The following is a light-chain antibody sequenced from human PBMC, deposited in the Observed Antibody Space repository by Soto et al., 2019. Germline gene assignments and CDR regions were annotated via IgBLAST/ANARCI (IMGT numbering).Light chain of an antibody. CDR1: SSDVGGFNY. J-gene: IGLJ3*02. CDR2: DIT. V-gene: IGLV2-14*01. Sequence: QSAPTQPACVSGSPGQSITISCSGSSSDVGGFNYVSWYQQHPGKAPKLMIFDITNRPSGVSNRFSGSKSGNTASLTISGLQAEDEADYFCSSYTTSSAVFGGGTKLTVL. CDR3: SSYTTSSAV.